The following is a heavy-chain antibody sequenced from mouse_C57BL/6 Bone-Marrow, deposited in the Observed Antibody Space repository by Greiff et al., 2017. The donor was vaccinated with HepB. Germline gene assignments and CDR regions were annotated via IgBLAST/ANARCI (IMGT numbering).Heavy chain of an antibody. V-gene: IGHV1-69*01. Sequence: QVQLQQPGAELVMPGASVKLSCKASGYTFTSYWMHWVTQRPGQGLEWIGEIDPSDSYTNYNQKFKGKSTLTVDKSSSTAYMQLSSLTSEDSAVYYCARVGDYGSSRFAYWGQGTLVTVSA. J-gene: IGHJ3*01. CDR1: GYTFTSYW. D-gene: IGHD1-1*01. CDR2: IDPSDSYT. CDR3: ARVGDYGSSRFAY.